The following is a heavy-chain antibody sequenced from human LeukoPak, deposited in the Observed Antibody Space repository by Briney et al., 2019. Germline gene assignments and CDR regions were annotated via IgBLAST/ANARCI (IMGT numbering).Heavy chain of an antibody. J-gene: IGHJ4*02. CDR2: ISYDGSNK. CDR1: GFTFSSYA. CDR3: ASTGFDY. D-gene: IGHD3-10*01. V-gene: IGHV3-30*04. Sequence: GRSLRLSCAASGFTFSSYAMHWVRQAPGKGLEWVSGISYDGSNKYYADSVKGRFTISRDNSKNTLYLQMNSLRAEDTAVYYCASTGFDYWGQGTLVTVSS.